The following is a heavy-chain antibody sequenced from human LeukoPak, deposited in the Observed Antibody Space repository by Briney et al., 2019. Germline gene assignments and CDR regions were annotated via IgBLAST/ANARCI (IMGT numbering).Heavy chain of an antibody. D-gene: IGHD2-21*02. J-gene: IGHJ4*02. V-gene: IGHV3-23*01. CDR2: ISGSGGST. Sequence: PGGSLRLSCAASGFTFNNYAMSWVRQAPGKGLEWVSSISGSGGSTYYADSLKGRFTISRDNSKNTLYLQMNSLRAEDTAVYYCAKVGPIVVVTAIPVGYWGQGTLVTVSS. CDR1: GFTFNNYA. CDR3: AKVGPIVVVTAIPVGY.